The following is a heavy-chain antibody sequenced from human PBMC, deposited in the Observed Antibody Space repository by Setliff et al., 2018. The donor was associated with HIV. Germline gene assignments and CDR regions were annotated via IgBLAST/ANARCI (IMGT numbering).Heavy chain of an antibody. V-gene: IGHV4-34*01. J-gene: IGHJ6*03. Sequence: SETLSLTCAVYGGSFSAYYWSWIRQTPGKGLEWIGEINHSGGTNYNPSLKSRVTISVDTSKNQFSLKLSSVTAADTAVYYCARVRPSPGCSGGSCFPKYYYYYMDVWGKGTTVTVSS. CDR1: GGSFSAYY. D-gene: IGHD2-15*01. CDR3: ARVRPSPGCSGGSCFPKYYYYYMDV. CDR2: INHSGGT.